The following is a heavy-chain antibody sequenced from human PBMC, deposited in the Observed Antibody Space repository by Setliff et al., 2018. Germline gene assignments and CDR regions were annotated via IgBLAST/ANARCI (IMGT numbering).Heavy chain of an antibody. CDR1: GGSISSGGYY. D-gene: IGHD6-19*01. J-gene: IGHJ6*03. CDR2: IYYSGSTS. CDR3: ARYPRRGNGWYPYYVDV. V-gene: IGHV4-31*03. Sequence: ASETLSLTCTVSGGSISSGGYYWSWIRQHPGKGLEWIGYIYYSGSTSYYNPSLESRVTIIMETSKNRFSLRLTSVTAADSAVYFCARYPRRGNGWYPYYVDVWGKGTTVTVSS.